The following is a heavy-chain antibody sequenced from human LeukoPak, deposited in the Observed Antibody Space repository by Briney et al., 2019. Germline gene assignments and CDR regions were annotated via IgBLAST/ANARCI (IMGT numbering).Heavy chain of an antibody. CDR2: INHSGST. J-gene: IGHJ4*02. CDR3: ARIFFGGSGWYTKVGYFDY. Sequence: PSETLSLTCAVYGGSFSGYYWSWIRQPPGKGLKWIGEINHSGSTNYNPSLKSRVTISVDTSKNQFSLKLSSVTAADTAVYYCARIFFGGSGWYTKVGYFDYWGQGTLVTVSS. D-gene: IGHD6-19*01. V-gene: IGHV4-34*01. CDR1: GGSFSGYY.